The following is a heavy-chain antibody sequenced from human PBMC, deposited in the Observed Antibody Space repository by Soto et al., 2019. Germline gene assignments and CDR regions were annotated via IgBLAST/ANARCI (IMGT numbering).Heavy chain of an antibody. J-gene: IGHJ6*02. V-gene: IGHV3-30*18. D-gene: IGHD6-6*01. CDR3: AKEVAGELDYYYYGMDV. Sequence: QVQLVESGGGVVPPGRSLRLSCAASGFTFSSYGMHWVRQTPGKGLEWVAVISYDGSNKDYADSVKGRFTISRDKSKNTLFLQMNSLRVEDTAVYYCAKEVAGELDYYYYGMDVWGQGTTVTVSS. CDR2: ISYDGSNK. CDR1: GFTFSSYG.